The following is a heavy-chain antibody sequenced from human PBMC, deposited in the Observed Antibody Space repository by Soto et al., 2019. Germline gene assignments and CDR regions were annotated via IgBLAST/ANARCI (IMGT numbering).Heavy chain of an antibody. CDR3: ARAPSGSYPEFDY. Sequence: PWGALRVSCASSGSIFSIYTMHWVRQAPGKGLDWVGVITYDGSNQYYADSVKGRFTISRDNSRNMLFLQMNSLRPDDTAVYYCARAPSGSYPEFDYWGQGTLVTVSS. CDR1: GSIFSIYT. CDR2: ITYDGSNQ. V-gene: IGHV3-30-3*01. D-gene: IGHD1-26*01. J-gene: IGHJ4*02.